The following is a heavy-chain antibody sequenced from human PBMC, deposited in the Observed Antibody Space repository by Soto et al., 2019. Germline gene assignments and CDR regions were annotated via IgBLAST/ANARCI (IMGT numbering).Heavy chain of an antibody. CDR1: GGTFGTYT. V-gene: IGHV1-69*02. CDR2: IIPYRDIT. CDR3: ARDTTY. D-gene: IGHD5-18*01. Sequence: QVKLVQSGAEVKKPGSSVKVSCKASGGTFGTYTISWVRQAPGQGLEWMGRIIPYRDITDYAQKFQGRFTIAADKSTTTAYMELNSLRSEDTAVYFCARDTTYWGQGTLVTVSS. J-gene: IGHJ4*02.